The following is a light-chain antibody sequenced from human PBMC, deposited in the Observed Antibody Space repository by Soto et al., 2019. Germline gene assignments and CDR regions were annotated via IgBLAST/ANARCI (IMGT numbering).Light chain of an antibody. V-gene: IGLV2-14*01. J-gene: IGLJ1*01. CDR1: GSDIGTYHY. Sequence: QSVLTQPASVSGSPGQSITISCTGTGSDIGTYHYVSWYQHHPGKAPKLMIYEVSNRPSGVSNRFSGSKSGNTASLTISGLQAEDEADYYCSSYTGSGTLRLFGNGTKVTVL. CDR2: EVS. CDR3: SSYTGSGTLRL.